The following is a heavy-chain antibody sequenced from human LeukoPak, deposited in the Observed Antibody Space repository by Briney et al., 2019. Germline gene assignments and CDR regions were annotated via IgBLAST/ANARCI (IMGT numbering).Heavy chain of an antibody. D-gene: IGHD5/OR15-5a*01. V-gene: IGHV4-59*01. CDR1: GDSISSYY. Sequence: PSETLSLTCTGSGDSISSYYWSWIRQPPGKGLEWIGYIYYSGSTNYNPSLKSRVTISVDTSKNQFSLKLSSVTAADTAVYYCARSTMHYYGMDVWGQGTTVTVSS. CDR3: ARSTMHYYGMDV. CDR2: IYYSGST. J-gene: IGHJ6*02.